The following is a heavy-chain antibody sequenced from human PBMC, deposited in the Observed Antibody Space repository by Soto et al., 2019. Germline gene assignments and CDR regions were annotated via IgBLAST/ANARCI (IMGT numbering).Heavy chain of an antibody. CDR1: NGSISGFY. CDR2: IHYSGRT. CDR3: VRVGVGIGNHFDS. Sequence: ASETLSLTCSVSNGSISGFYWTWIRQPPGKILEWIGYIHYSGRTDYNPSLTSRATMSVDTSKNQFSLNLKSITAADTAVYYCVRVGVGIGNHFDSWGRGTLVTVSS. D-gene: IGHD1-26*01. V-gene: IGHV4-59*12. J-gene: IGHJ4*02.